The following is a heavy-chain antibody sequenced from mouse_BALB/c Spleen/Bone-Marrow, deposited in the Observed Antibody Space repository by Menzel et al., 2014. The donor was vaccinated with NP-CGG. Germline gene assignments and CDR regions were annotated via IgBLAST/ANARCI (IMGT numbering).Heavy chain of an antibody. Sequence: VQLKESGAELVKPGASVKLSCTASGFNIKDTYMHWVKQRPEQGLEWIGRIDPANGNTKYDPKFQGKATITADTSSHTAYLQLSSLTSEDTAVYYCASYYYGSSGFAYWGQGTLVTVSA. J-gene: IGHJ3*01. CDR3: ASYYYGSSGFAY. CDR1: GFNIKDTY. V-gene: IGHV14-3*02. CDR2: IDPANGNT. D-gene: IGHD1-1*01.